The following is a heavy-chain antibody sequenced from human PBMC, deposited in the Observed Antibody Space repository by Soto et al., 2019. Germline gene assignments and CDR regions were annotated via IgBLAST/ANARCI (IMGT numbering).Heavy chain of an antibody. CDR1: GGSFSGYY. D-gene: IGHD3-10*01. Sequence: QVQLQQWGAGLLKPSETLSLTCAVYGGSFSGYYSSWIRQPPGKGLACIGEINHSGSTNYKPSIKSRVTISVDTSKIQFSLRLSSAAAADTAVYYCARAGVLWLGELLNYYGMDVWGQGTTVTVSS. V-gene: IGHV4-34*01. J-gene: IGHJ6*02. CDR2: INHSGST. CDR3: ARAGVLWLGELLNYYGMDV.